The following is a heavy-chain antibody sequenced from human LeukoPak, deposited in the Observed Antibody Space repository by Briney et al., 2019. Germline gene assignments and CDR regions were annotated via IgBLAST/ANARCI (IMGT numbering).Heavy chain of an antibody. CDR2: ISYDGSNK. CDR3: AKDRDSSSWLSPLDGMDV. J-gene: IGHJ6*02. Sequence: GGSLGLSCAASGFTFSSYGMHWVRQAPGKGLEWVAVISYDGSNKYYADSVKGRFTISRDNSKNTLYLQMNSLRAEDTAVYYCAKDRDSSSWLSPLDGMDVWGQGTTVTVSS. V-gene: IGHV3-30*18. CDR1: GFTFSSYG. D-gene: IGHD6-13*01.